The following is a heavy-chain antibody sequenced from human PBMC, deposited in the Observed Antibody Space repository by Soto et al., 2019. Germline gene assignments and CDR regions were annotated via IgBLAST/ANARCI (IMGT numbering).Heavy chain of an antibody. CDR1: GFTFTSYS. V-gene: IGHV3-30*18. Sequence: GRSLGLSRAASGFTFTSYSMHWVRQAPGKGLEWVAVVSFDGNSKYYVDSVKGRCTISRDDSKNTVYLQMNGLRAEYTAVYYCAKENDKKVYYYYGMDVWGQGTTVTVSS. J-gene: IGHJ6*02. CDR3: AKENDKKVYYYYGMDV. CDR2: VSFDGNSK. D-gene: IGHD1-1*01.